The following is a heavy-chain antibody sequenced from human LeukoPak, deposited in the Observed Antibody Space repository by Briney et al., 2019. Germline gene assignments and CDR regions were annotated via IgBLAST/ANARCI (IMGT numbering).Heavy chain of an antibody. Sequence: GGSLRLSCAASGLTFSRYAMTWVRQAPGKGLEWVSSTSGSGDRKYYADSVKGRFTISRDNSKNTLYLQMNSLRAEDTAVYYCAKDGVRPDFGDYYSAYLWGQGTLVTVSS. V-gene: IGHV3-23*01. CDR3: AKDGVRPDFGDYYSAYL. D-gene: IGHD4-17*01. J-gene: IGHJ5*02. CDR2: TSGSGDRK. CDR1: GLTFSRYA.